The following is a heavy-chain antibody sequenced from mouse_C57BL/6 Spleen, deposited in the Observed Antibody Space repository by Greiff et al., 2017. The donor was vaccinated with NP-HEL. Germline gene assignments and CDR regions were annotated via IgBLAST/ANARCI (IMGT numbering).Heavy chain of an antibody. CDR3: ARHDPYHTFYFDY. J-gene: IGHJ2*01. V-gene: IGHV5-6*01. CDR1: GFTFSSYG. D-gene: IGHD5-1-1*01. Sequence: EVKVVESGGDLVKPGGSLKLSCAASGFTFSSYGMSWVRQTPDKRLEWVATISSGGSYTYYPDSVKGRFTISRDNAKNTLYLQMSSLKSEDTAMYYCARHDPYHTFYFDYWGQGTTLTVSS. CDR2: ISSGGSYT.